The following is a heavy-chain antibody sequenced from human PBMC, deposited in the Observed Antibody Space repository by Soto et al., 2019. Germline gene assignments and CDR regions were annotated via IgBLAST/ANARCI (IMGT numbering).Heavy chain of an antibody. CDR1: GGSISSGGYY. V-gene: IGHV4-31*03. CDR2: IYYSGST. J-gene: IGHJ4*01. CDR3: ARWPQLEPRFDY. D-gene: IGHD1-1*01. Sequence: QVQLQESGPGLVKPSQTLSLTCTVSGGSISSGGYYWSWIRQHPGKGLEWIGYIYYSGSTYYNPYLKSRVTRSVDTSKNQFSLKLSAVTAADTAVYYCARWPQLEPRFDYWGQATLVTVSS.